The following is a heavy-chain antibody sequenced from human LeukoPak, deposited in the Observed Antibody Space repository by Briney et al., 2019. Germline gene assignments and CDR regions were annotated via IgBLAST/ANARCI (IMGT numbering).Heavy chain of an antibody. Sequence: ASVKVSCKASGGTFSSYAISWVRQAPGQGLEWMGGIIPIFGTANYAQKFQGRVTITADESTSTAYMELSSLRSEDTAVYYCARARGSSGWGEYYYMDVWGKGTTVTVSS. V-gene: IGHV1-69*01. D-gene: IGHD6-19*01. CDR2: IIPIFGTA. J-gene: IGHJ6*03. CDR3: ARARGSSGWGEYYYMDV. CDR1: GGTFSSYA.